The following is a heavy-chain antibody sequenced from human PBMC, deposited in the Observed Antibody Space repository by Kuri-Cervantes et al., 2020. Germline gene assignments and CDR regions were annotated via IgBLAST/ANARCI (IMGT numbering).Heavy chain of an antibody. CDR2: IYYSGST. Sequence: SETLSLTCTVSGGSISSYYWSWIRQPPGKGLEWIGYIYYSGSTNYNPSLKSRVTTSVDTSKNQLSLKLSSVTAADTAVYYCARDEYSSGWYSDYWGQGTQVTVSS. CDR1: GGSISSYY. CDR3: ARDEYSSGWYSDY. V-gene: IGHV4-59*01. D-gene: IGHD6-19*01. J-gene: IGHJ4*02.